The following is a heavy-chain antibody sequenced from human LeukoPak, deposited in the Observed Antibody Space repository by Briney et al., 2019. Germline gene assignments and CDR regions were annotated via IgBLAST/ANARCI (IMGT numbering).Heavy chain of an antibody. CDR2: ISYDGSNK. CDR3: AKDRELFLGYMDV. CDR1: GFTFSSYG. D-gene: IGHD2-15*01. J-gene: IGHJ6*03. Sequence: QPGGSLRLSCSASGFTFSSYGMHWVHQAPGKGLEWVAVISYDGSNKYYADSVKGRFTISRDNSKNTLYLQMNSLRAEDTAVYYCAKDRELFLGYMDVWGKGTTVTVSS. V-gene: IGHV3-30*18.